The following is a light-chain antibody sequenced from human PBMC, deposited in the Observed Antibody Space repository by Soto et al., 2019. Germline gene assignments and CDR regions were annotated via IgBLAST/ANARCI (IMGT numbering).Light chain of an antibody. CDR2: WAS. Sequence: DIVLTQSPDSLAVSLGEXATINCKSSHNSLYSSDNKNYLSWYQQRPGQPPKLLFYWASTRESGVPDRFSGSGSGTHFTLTITSLQAEDVAVYYCQQYYRSPPTFGQGTKVEI. CDR1: HNSLYSSDNKNY. CDR3: QQYYRSPPT. J-gene: IGKJ1*01. V-gene: IGKV4-1*01.